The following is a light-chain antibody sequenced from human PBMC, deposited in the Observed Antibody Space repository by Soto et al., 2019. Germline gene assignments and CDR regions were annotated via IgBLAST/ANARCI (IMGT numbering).Light chain of an antibody. CDR1: QSVGDN. CDR3: QQYDTWRPAT. Sequence: EIVMTQSPATLSVSPGERATLSCRASQSVGDNLAWYQRKPDLPPRLLIYGASTRATGIPLRFSGSGSGTDFTLTISSLQSEDFALYYCQQYDTWRPATFGQGTKVEI. V-gene: IGKV3-15*01. J-gene: IGKJ1*01. CDR2: GAS.